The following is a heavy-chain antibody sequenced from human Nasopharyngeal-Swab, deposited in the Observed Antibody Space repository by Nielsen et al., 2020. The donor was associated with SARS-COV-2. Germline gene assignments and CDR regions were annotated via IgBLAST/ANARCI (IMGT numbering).Heavy chain of an antibody. D-gene: IGHD3-22*01. Sequence: GESLKISCAASGFTFSTYWMSWVRQAPGKGLEWVANIKQDGSEKYYVDSVKGRFTISRDNAKNSLYLQMNSLRGDDTAVYYCAREGQYLYYYDTSGYYFDYWGQGTLVTVSS. V-gene: IGHV3-7*01. J-gene: IGHJ4*02. CDR2: IKQDGSEK. CDR1: GFTFSTYW. CDR3: AREGQYLYYYDTSGYYFDY.